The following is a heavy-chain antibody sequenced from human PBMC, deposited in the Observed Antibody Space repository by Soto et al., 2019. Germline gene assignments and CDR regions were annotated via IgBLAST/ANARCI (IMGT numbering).Heavy chain of an antibody. V-gene: IGHV4-30-2*01. CDR1: GGSIRSGGYS. J-gene: IGHJ4*02. Sequence: SETQSLTCAVSGGSIRSGGYSWSWIRQPPGKGLEWIGYIYHSGSTYYNPSLKSRVTISVDRSKNQFSLKLSSVTAADTAVYYCARGGLELNYFDYWGQGTLVTVSS. D-gene: IGHD1-7*01. CDR3: ARGGLELNYFDY. CDR2: IYHSGST.